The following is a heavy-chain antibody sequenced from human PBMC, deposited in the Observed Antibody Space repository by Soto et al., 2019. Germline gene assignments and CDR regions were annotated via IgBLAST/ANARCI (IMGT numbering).Heavy chain of an antibody. CDR1: GYIFVNYG. V-gene: IGHV1-18*01. CDR2: ISPYSGNT. J-gene: IGHJ6*02. D-gene: IGHD3-16*01. CDR3: ALRDNYVTPTPQYV. Sequence: QVQLVQSGDEVRKPGSSVKVSCKASGYIFVNYGIAWVRQAPGQGLEWMGWISPYSGNTHYASKVAGRSTRANATSTSTCYMDMGSLTSDDTAVYYCALRDNYVTPTPQYVWGQGTTVTVSS.